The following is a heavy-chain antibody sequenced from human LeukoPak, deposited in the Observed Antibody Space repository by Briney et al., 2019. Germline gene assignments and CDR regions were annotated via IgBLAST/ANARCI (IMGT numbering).Heavy chain of an antibody. Sequence: PSETLSLTCTVSGGSIRSAAYYWGWIRQPPGKGLERIGDVYFSGTTSYNPSLRSRVTISVDTSKNQFSLKVNSVTAADTAVYYCARQSGSANVYYYYYYMDVWGKGTTVTVSS. V-gene: IGHV4-39*01. CDR2: VYFSGTT. CDR1: GGSIRSAAYY. D-gene: IGHD2-15*01. CDR3: ARQSGSANVYYYYYYMDV. J-gene: IGHJ6*03.